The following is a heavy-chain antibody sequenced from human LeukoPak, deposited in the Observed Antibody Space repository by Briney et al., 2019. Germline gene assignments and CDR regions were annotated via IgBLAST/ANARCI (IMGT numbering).Heavy chain of an antibody. V-gene: IGHV3-21*01. D-gene: IGHD2-21*02. CDR3: ARDYDCGYYYGIDV. CDR2: ISSSSSYI. Sequence: GGSLRLSCAASGFTFSSYSMNWVRQAPGKGLEWVSSISSSSSYIYYADSVKGRFTISRDNAKNSLYLQMNSLRVEDTAVYYCARDYDCGYYYGIDVWGKGTTVTVSS. J-gene: IGHJ6*04. CDR1: GFTFSSYS.